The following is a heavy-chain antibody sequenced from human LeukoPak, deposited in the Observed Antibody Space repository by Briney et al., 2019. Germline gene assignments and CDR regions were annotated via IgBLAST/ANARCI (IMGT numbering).Heavy chain of an antibody. Sequence: GGSLRLSCAASGFTFSSYEMNWVRQAPGKGLEWVSYISSSGSTIYYADSVKGRFTISRDNAKNSLYLQMYSLRAEDTAVYYCARRPYYYDSLDYWGQGTLVTVSS. D-gene: IGHD3-22*01. CDR1: GFTFSSYE. CDR2: ISSSGSTI. CDR3: ARRPYYYDSLDY. V-gene: IGHV3-48*03. J-gene: IGHJ4*02.